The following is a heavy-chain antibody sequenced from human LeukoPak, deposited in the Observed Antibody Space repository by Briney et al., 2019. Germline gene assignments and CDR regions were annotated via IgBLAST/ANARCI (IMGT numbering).Heavy chain of an antibody. CDR2: IIPIFGTA. Sequence: SVKVSCKASGGTFSSYAISWVRQAPGQGLEWMGRIIPIFGTANYAQKFQGRVTITADKSTSTAYMELSSLRSEDTAVYYCARDEVPLPARTDYYYYYMDVWGKGTTVTVSS. V-gene: IGHV1-69*06. CDR3: ARDEVPLPARTDYYYYYMDV. CDR1: GGTFSSYA. J-gene: IGHJ6*03.